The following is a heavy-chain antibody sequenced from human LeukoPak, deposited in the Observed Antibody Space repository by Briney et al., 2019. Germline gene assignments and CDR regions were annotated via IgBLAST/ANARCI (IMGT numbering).Heavy chain of an antibody. CDR2: IYSGGST. J-gene: IGHJ4*02. D-gene: IGHD3-9*01. CDR3: ARDQPRGILAGYYRGSD. Sequence: GGSLRLSCAASGFTVSGNYMSWVRQAPGKGLEWVSVIYSGGSTYYADSVKGRFTISRDNSKNTLYLQMNSLRAEDTAVYYCARDQPRGILAGYYRGSDWGQGTLVTVSS. CDR1: GFTVSGNY. V-gene: IGHV3-53*01.